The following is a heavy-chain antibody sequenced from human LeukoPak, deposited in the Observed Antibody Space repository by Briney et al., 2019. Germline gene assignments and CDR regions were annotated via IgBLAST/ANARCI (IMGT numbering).Heavy chain of an antibody. CDR1: GFTFSTFP. Sequence: PGRSLRLSCSASGFTFSTFPMHWVRQAPGKGLEYFSAISRNGDTTYYADSVKGRFTISRDNSKNTLYLQMSSLRPEDTAVYYCVKALTDDAFDIWGQGTMVTVSS. V-gene: IGHV3-64D*06. CDR3: VKALTDDAFDI. CDR2: ISRNGDTT. J-gene: IGHJ3*02.